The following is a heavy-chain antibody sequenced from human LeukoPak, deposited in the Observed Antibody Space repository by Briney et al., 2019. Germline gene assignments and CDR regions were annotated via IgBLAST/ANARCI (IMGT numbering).Heavy chain of an antibody. Sequence: GGSLRLSCTASGFIFGDHAMSWVRQAPGKGLEWVGFIRSKAYGGTTEYAASVKGRFTFSRDDSEGIAYLQMNSLRIDDTAVYYCARGPIHLWLHNGMDVWGQGTTVIVFS. CDR3: ARGPIHLWLHNGMDV. V-gene: IGHV3-49*04. J-gene: IGHJ6*02. CDR2: IRSKAYGGTT. D-gene: IGHD5-12*01. CDR1: GFIFGDHA.